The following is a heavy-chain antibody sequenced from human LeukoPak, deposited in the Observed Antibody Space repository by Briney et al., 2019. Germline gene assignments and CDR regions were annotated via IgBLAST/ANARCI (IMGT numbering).Heavy chain of an antibody. D-gene: IGHD2-15*01. CDR2: IYYSGDT. CDR1: GGSITSDY. CDR3: ARVVRPQGDFDS. Sequence: SETLSLTCIVSGGSITSDYWTWIRQTPGKGLEGIGHIYYSGDTNYNPSLSSRATISVDTSKNQVSLTLTSVTAADTAVYFCARVVRPQGDFDSWGQGTLVIISS. J-gene: IGHJ4*02. V-gene: IGHV4-59*08.